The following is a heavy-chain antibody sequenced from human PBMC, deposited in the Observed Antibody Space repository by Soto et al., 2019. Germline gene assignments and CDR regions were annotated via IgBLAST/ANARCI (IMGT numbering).Heavy chain of an antibody. V-gene: IGHV1-69*13. Sequence: SVKVSCNASGGTCSIYAISCVRRSALQWLDGMGGIIPIFGTANYAQKFQGRVTITADESTSTAYMELSSLRSEDTAVYYCARNGVVVVPAAIPGAFDIWGQGTMVTVSS. J-gene: IGHJ3*02. D-gene: IGHD2-2*02. CDR2: IIPIFGTA. CDR1: GGTCSIYA. CDR3: ARNGVVVVPAAIPGAFDI.